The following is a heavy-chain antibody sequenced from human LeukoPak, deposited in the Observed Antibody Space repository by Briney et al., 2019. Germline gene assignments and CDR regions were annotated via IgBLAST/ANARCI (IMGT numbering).Heavy chain of an antibody. V-gene: IGHV3-48*04. D-gene: IGHD3-10*02. CDR1: EFTFSSYS. Sequence: PGGSLRLSCAASEFTFSSYSMNWVCKAPGKGLELVSYISSSSSTIYYADSVKGRFTISRDNPKNSLYLHMNSLRAEDTAVYYCAELGITMIGGVWGKGTTVTISS. CDR2: ISSSSSTI. J-gene: IGHJ6*04. CDR3: AELGITMIGGV.